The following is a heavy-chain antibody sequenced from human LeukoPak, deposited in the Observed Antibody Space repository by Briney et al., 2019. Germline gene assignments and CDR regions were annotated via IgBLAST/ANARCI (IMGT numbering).Heavy chain of an antibody. Sequence: TGGSLRLSCAASGFTFSSYAMHWIRQPPGKGLEWIGEINHSGSTNYNPSLKSRVTISVDTSKNQFSLKLSSVTAADTAVYYCARGYLLNWFDPWGQGTLVTVSS. CDR2: INHSGST. CDR1: GFTFSSYA. CDR3: ARGYLLNWFDP. V-gene: IGHV4-34*01. J-gene: IGHJ5*02. D-gene: IGHD1-26*01.